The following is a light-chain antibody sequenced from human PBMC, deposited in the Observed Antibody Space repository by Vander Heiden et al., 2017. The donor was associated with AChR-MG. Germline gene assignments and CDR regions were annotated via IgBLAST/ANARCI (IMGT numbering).Light chain of an antibody. CDR3: RSYDDTNRGV. CDR2: GDN. Sequence: NFVLTQPHPVSESPGMTVTISCTRSGGSIVSNHVKWDQQRPGTAPTTVIFGDNHRPSGVTDRFSGSIDSSSNSASLIICGLKTEDEADCYCRSYDDTNRGVFGGGTKLTVL. V-gene: IGLV6-57*03. J-gene: IGLJ2*01. CDR1: GGSIVSNH.